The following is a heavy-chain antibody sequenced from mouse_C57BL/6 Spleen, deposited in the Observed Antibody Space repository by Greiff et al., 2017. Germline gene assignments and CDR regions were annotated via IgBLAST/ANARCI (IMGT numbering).Heavy chain of an antibody. Sequence: VQLQQPGAELVMPGASVKLSCKASGYTFTSYWMHWVKQRPGQGLEWIGEIDPSDSYTNYNQKFKGKSTLTVDKSSSTAYMQLSSLTSEDSAVYYCARRGTVVAKLYYYAMDYWGQGTSVTVSS. J-gene: IGHJ4*01. CDR2: IDPSDSYT. CDR3: ARRGTVVAKLYYYAMDY. CDR1: GYTFTSYW. D-gene: IGHD1-1*01. V-gene: IGHV1-69*01.